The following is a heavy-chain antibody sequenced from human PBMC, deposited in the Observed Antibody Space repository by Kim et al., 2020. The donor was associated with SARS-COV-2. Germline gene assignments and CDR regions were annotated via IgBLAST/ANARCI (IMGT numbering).Heavy chain of an antibody. CDR1: GFTFSNAW. Sequence: GGSLRLSCAASGFTFSNAWMSWVRQAPGKGLEWVGRIKSKTDGGTTDYAAPVKGRFTISRDDSKNTLYLQMNSLKTEDTAVYYCTTEAGIAAAGNVGWYFDLWGRGTLVTVSS. CDR3: TTEAGIAAAGNVGWYFDL. J-gene: IGHJ2*01. D-gene: IGHD6-13*01. CDR2: IKSKTDGGTT. V-gene: IGHV3-15*01.